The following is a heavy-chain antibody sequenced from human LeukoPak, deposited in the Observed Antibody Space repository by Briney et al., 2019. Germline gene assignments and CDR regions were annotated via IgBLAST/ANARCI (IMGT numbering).Heavy chain of an antibody. Sequence: ASVKVSCMASGYTFTAYYVHWVRQAPGQGLEWMGIINPSGGSTTYAQTFRGRLTMTRDMSTSTVYMELSSLRSEDTAVYYCARRSRPVYNLLTGKRYFDYWGQGTLLTVSS. J-gene: IGHJ4*02. V-gene: IGHV1-46*01. CDR3: ARRSRPVYNLLTGKRYFDY. D-gene: IGHD3-9*01. CDR2: INPSGGST. CDR1: GYTFTAYY.